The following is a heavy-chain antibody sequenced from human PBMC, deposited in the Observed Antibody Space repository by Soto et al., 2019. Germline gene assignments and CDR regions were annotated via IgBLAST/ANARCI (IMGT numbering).Heavy chain of an antibody. J-gene: IGHJ6*02. Sequence: EVQLGESGGGLVQPGGSLKLSCAASGFTFRDSGMHWVRQASGKGLEWVGRVKNKADGHATAYAASVKGRFTISRDDSKNTAYLQMNSLKTEDTAVYYCTRRGNGGMDVWGQGATVTVS. D-gene: IGHD2-8*01. CDR1: GFTFRDSG. CDR2: VKNKADGHAT. CDR3: TRRGNGGMDV. V-gene: IGHV3-73*01.